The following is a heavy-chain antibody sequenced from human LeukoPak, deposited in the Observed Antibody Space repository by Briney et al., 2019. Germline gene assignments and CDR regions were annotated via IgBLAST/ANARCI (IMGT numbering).Heavy chain of an antibody. D-gene: IGHD6-6*01. V-gene: IGHV1-69*01. J-gene: IGHJ4*02. Sequence: GASVKVSCKASGGTFSSYAISWVRQAPGQGLEWMGGVIPIFGTANYAQKFQGRVTITADESTSTAYMELSSLRSEDTAVYYCARVKGPYSSSSDYWGQGTLVTVSS. CDR3: ARVKGPYSSSSDY. CDR2: VIPIFGTA. CDR1: GGTFSSYA.